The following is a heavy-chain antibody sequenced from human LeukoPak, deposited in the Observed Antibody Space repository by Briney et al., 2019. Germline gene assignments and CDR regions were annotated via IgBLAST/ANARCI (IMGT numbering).Heavy chain of an antibody. CDR1: GFTFSSYW. CDR3: ARIRGLRYFDWLFGEDGMDV. D-gene: IGHD3-9*01. V-gene: IGHV3-74*01. CDR2: INTDGSST. Sequence: GGSLRLSCAASGFTFSSYWMHWVRQAPGKGLVWVSRINTDGSSTSYADSVKGRFTISRDNAKNTLYLQMNSLRAEDTAVYYCARIRGLRYFDWLFGEDGMDVWGQGTTVTVSS. J-gene: IGHJ6*02.